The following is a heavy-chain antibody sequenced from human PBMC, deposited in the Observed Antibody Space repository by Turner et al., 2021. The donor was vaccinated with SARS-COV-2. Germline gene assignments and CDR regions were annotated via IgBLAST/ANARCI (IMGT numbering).Heavy chain of an antibody. D-gene: IGHD2-2*01. J-gene: IGHJ4*02. CDR2: ISYDGSYK. Sequence: QVQLVEAGGGVVQPGRSLRPSCSASGFPFSKYAMHWVRQAPGKGLEWVLFISYDGSYKYYADSVKGRFTISRDNSKKTLYLQMNSLRAEDTAVYYCARDREDCSSSSCYEAYWGQGTLVTVSS. V-gene: IGHV3-30-3*01. CDR3: ARDREDCSSSSCYEAY. CDR1: GFPFSKYA.